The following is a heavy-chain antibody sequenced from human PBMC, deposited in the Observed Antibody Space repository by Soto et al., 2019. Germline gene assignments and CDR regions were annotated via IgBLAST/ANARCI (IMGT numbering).Heavy chain of an antibody. V-gene: IGHV3-30-3*01. CDR3: ARGTPHYLPGEYVFGF. CDR1: GFTFSSYA. D-gene: IGHD4-17*01. Sequence: GGSLRLSCAASGFTFSSYAMHWVRQAPGKGLEWVAVISYDGSNKYYADSVKGRFTISRDNSKNTLYLQMNSLRAEDTAVYYCARGTPHYLPGEYVFGFWGQATLVTVS. CDR2: ISYDGSNK. J-gene: IGHJ5*01.